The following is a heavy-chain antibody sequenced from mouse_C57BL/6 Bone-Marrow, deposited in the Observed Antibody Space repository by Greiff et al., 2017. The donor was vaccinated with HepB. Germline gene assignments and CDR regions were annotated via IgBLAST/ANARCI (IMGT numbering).Heavy chain of an antibody. D-gene: IGHD1-1*01. CDR2: IYPGDGDT. J-gene: IGHJ3*01. CDR3: ARRGVYYGSSYGFAY. CDR1: GYAFSSYW. Sequence: VQVVESGAELVKPGASVKISCKASGYAFSSYWMNWVKQRPGKGLEWIGQIYPGDGDTNSNGKFKGKATLTADKSSSTAYMQLSSLTSEDAAVYFCARRGVYYGSSYGFAYWGQGTLVTVSA. V-gene: IGHV1-80*01.